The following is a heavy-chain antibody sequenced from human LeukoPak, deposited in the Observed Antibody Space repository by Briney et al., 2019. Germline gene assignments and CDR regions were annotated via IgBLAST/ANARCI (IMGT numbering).Heavy chain of an antibody. V-gene: IGHV3-23*01. D-gene: IGHD3-3*02. J-gene: IGHJ5*02. CDR3: AQDLDHFGSGYYTEDWFDP. CDR2: ISGSGGST. Sequence: PGGSLRLSCAASGFTFSSYAMSWVRQAPGKGLEWVSAISGSGGSTYYADSVKGRFTISRDNSKNTLYLQMNSLRAEDTAVYYCAQDLDHFGSGYYTEDWFDPWGQGTPVTVSS. CDR1: GFTFSSYA.